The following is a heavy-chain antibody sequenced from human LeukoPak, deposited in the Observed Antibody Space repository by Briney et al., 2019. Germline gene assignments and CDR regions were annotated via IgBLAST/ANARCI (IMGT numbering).Heavy chain of an antibody. CDR1: GYTFTSYG. CDR2: IIPIFGTA. CDR3: ARGLATVVTYFDY. D-gene: IGHD4-23*01. Sequence: GASVKVSCKASGYTFTSYGISWVRQAPGQGLEWMGGIIPIFGTANYAQKFQGRVTITTDESTSTAYMELSSLRSEDTAVYYCARGLATVVTYFDYWGQGTLVTVSS. V-gene: IGHV1-69*05. J-gene: IGHJ4*02.